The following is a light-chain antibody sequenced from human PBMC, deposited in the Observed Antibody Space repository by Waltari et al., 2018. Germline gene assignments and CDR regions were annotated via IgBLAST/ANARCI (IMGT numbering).Light chain of an antibody. CDR2: ENS. CDR3: GTWDSSLSGAV. CDR1: GSNIGNNY. Sequence: QSVLTQPPSVSAAPGQRVTISCSGGGSNIGNNYVSWYRQFPGTAPKLLIYENSGRPSGIPGRFSGSKSGTSATLDITGLQAGDEADYYCGTWDSSLSGAVFGGGTHLTVL. J-gene: IGLJ7*01. V-gene: IGLV1-51*02.